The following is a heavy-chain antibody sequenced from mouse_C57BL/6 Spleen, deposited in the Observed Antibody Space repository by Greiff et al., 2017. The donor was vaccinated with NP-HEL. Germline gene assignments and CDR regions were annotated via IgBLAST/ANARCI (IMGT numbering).Heavy chain of an antibody. V-gene: IGHV1-9*01. CDR3: ARGYYYGIYAGFAY. J-gene: IGHJ3*01. D-gene: IGHD2-1*01. CDR2: ILPGGGST. Sequence: VRRVASGAELMKPGASVQLSCKATGYTFTGYWVGWVKQRPGRGLEWIGEILPGGGSTNYNEKFKGKATFTADTSSNTAYMQLSSLTTEDSAIYYCARGYYYGIYAGFAYWGQGTLVTVSA. CDR1: GYTFTGYW.